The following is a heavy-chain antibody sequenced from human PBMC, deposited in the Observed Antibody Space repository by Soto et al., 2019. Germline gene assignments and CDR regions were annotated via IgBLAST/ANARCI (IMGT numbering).Heavy chain of an antibody. CDR1: GGSFRGYC. D-gene: IGHD3-10*01. Sequence: SETLSLTCAVYGGSFRGYCWSWIRQPPGKGLEWIGEINHSGSTNYNPSLKSRVTISVDTSKNQFSLKLISVTAADTAVYYCARGATGRYYYYYMDVWGKGTTVTVSS. J-gene: IGHJ6*03. V-gene: IGHV4-34*01. CDR3: ARGATGRYYYYYMDV. CDR2: INHSGST.